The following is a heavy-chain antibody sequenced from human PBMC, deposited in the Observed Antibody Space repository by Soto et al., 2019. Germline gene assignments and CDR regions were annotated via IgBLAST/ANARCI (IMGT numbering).Heavy chain of an antibody. CDR1: GFTFSSYG. V-gene: IGHV3-33*01. D-gene: IGHD3-9*01. Sequence: GGSLRLSCAASGFTFSSYGMHWVRQAPGKGLEWVAVIWYDGSNKYYADSVKGRFTISRDNSKNTLYLQMNSLRAEDTAVYYCARGGYYDILTGPFDYWGQGTLVTVSS. CDR2: IWYDGSNK. J-gene: IGHJ4*02. CDR3: ARGGYYDILTGPFDY.